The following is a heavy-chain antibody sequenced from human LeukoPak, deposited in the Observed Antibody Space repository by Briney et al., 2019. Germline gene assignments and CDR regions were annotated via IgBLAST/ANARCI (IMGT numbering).Heavy chain of an antibody. J-gene: IGHJ3*02. CDR3: ASADSDAFDI. CDR2: ISAYNGNT. V-gene: IGHV1-18*04. Sequence: ASVKVSCKASGYTFTDYYMHWVRQAPGQGLEWMGWISAYNGNTNYAQKLQGRVTMTTDTSTSTAYMELRSLRSDDTAVYYCASADSDAFDIWGQGTMVTVSS. CDR1: GYTFTDYY. D-gene: IGHD2-15*01.